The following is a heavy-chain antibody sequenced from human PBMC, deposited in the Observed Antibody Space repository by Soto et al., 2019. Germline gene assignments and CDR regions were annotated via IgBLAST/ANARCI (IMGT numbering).Heavy chain of an antibody. CDR3: AKSLDGVPVQEFDP. D-gene: IGHD3-3*01. CDR2: IAYDGSSQ. Sequence: LRLSCTASGFTFDNFVMHWVRQAPGKGLEWVAVIAYDGSSQCYAESVKGRFTISRDNSNSTLYLQMNSLRAEDTAVYYCAKSLDGVPVQEFDPRGQGTLVTVSS. V-gene: IGHV3-30*18. J-gene: IGHJ5*02. CDR1: GFTFDNFV.